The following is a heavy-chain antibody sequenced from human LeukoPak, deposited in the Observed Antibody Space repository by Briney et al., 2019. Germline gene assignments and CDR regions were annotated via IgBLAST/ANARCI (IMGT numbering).Heavy chain of an antibody. CDR1: GGSISSYY. CDR2: IYYSGST. CDR3: ASMEESSGYFDY. J-gene: IGHJ4*02. Sequence: SETLSLTCTVSGGSISSYYWSWTRQPPGKGLEWIGYIYYSGSTNYNPSLKSRVTISVDTSKNQFSLKLSSVTAADTAVYYCASMEESSGYFDYWGQGTLVTVSS. V-gene: IGHV4-59*01. D-gene: IGHD3-16*01.